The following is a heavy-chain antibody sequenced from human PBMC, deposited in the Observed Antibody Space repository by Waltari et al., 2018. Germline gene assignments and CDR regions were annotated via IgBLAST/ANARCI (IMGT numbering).Heavy chain of an antibody. CDR3: ASSGSPDTFDY. Sequence: QVQLQESGPGLVKPSETLSLTCAVSGYSISSGYYWGWIRQPPGKGLEWIGSIYHSGSTYYNPSLKSRVTISVDTSKNQFSLKLSSVTAADTAVYYCASSGSPDTFDYWGQGTLVTVSS. J-gene: IGHJ4*02. D-gene: IGHD2-15*01. CDR2: IYHSGST. CDR1: GYSISSGYY. V-gene: IGHV4-38-2*01.